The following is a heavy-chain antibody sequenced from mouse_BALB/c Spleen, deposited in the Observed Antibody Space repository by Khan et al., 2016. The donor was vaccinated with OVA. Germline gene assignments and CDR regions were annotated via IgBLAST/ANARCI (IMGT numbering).Heavy chain of an antibody. V-gene: IGHV2-9*02. Sequence: QVQLQQSGPGLVAPSQSLSITCTVSGFSLTSYGVHWVRQPPGKGLEWLGVIWAGGGTNYNSALMSRLSTSKNNSQSKVFLTMNSRQTNDTAMYYCARLEDIWGQGTTLTVSS. CDR3: ARLEDI. J-gene: IGHJ2*01. D-gene: IGHD1-3*01. CDR1: GFSLTSYG. CDR2: IWAGGGT.